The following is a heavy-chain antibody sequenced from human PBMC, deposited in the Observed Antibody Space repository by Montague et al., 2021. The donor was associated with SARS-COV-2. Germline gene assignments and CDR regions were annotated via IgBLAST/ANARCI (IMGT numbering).Heavy chain of an antibody. CDR3: ATYYDILTGYYIDAFDI. V-gene: IGHV4-39*01. J-gene: IGHJ3*02. D-gene: IGHD3-9*01. CDR2: T. Sequence: TYYNPSLKSRVTISVDTSKNQFSLKLSSVTAADTAVYYCATYYDILTGYYIDAFDIRGQGTMVSVS.